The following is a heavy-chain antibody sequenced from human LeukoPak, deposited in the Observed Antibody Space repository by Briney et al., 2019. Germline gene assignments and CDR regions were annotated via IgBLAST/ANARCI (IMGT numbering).Heavy chain of an antibody. Sequence: GASVKLSCKDSGYTVTSYGISWARQDPGQGLEWMGWISVYNGNTNYAQKRQGRVTMTTDTSTSTAYMELRSLRSDDTAVYYCARVFPYCSGGSCYIIGYSDYWGQGTLVTVSS. V-gene: IGHV1-18*01. CDR1: GYTVTSYG. CDR3: ARVFPYCSGGSCYIIGYSDY. J-gene: IGHJ4*02. CDR2: ISVYNGNT. D-gene: IGHD2-15*01.